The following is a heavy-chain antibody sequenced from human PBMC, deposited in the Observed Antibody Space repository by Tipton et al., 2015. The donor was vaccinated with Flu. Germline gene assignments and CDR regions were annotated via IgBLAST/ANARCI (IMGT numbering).Heavy chain of an antibody. V-gene: IGHV3-74*01. J-gene: IGHJ6*02. CDR2: INSDGSNT. CDR3: ARDPGGHRYYYYGMDV. CDR1: GFTFSNYW. Sequence: AASGFTFSNYWMHWVRQAPGKGLVWVSRINSDGSNTTYADSVKGRFTISRDNAKNTLFVQMNSLRAEDTGVYYCARDPGGHRYYYYGMDVWGQGTTVTVSS. D-gene: IGHD3-9*01.